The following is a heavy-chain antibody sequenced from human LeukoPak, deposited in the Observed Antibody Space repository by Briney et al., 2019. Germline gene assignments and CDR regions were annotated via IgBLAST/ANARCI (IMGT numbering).Heavy chain of an antibody. CDR2: IYHSGFT. J-gene: IGHJ2*01. Sequence: SETLSLTCTVSGGSISGYYWSWLRQPPGKGLEWIGYIYHSGFTHYNPSLRSRLTISVDMSRNQFSLKLTSATAADTAIYYCARDQRCSRYDGGCDQWYFDLWGRGTRVTVSS. CDR1: GGSISGYY. D-gene: IGHD1-26*01. V-gene: IGHV4-59*01. CDR3: ARDQRCSRYDGGCDQWYFDL.